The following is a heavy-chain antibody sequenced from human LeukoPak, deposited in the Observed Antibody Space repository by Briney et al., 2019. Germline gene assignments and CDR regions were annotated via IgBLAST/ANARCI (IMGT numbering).Heavy chain of an antibody. J-gene: IGHJ6*03. CDR2: MNPNSGNT. V-gene: IGHV1-8*01. D-gene: IGHD3-22*01. CDR1: GYTFTSYD. Sequence: AASVKVSCKASGYTFTSYDINWVRQATGQGLEWMGWMNPNSGNTGYAQKFQGRVTMTRNTSISTAYMELSSLRSEDTAVYYCARDHSGYYYYYYYMDVWGKGTTVTISS. CDR3: ARDHSGYYYYYYYMDV.